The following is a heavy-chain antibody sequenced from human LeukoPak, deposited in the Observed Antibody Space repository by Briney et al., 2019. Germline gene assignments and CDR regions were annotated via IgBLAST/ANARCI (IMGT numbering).Heavy chain of an antibody. CDR2: ISAYNSNT. D-gene: IGHD6-19*01. CDR3: ARIAVTAYYFDY. CDR1: GYTFTSHG. V-gene: IGHV1-18*04. Sequence: ASVKVSRKASGYTFTSHGISWVRQAPGQGLEWMGWISAYNSNTNYAQKLQGRVIMTTDTSTSTAYIELRSLRSDDTAVYYCARIAVTAYYFDYWGQGTLVTVSS. J-gene: IGHJ4*02.